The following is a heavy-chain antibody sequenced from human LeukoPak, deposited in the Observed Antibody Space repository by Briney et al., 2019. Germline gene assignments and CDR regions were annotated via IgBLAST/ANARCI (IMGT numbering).Heavy chain of an antibody. CDR1: GYTFTSYD. V-gene: IGHV1-8*01. CDR3: ERWNHDSSDNYPGH. Sequence: ASVKVSCKASGYTFTSYDIKWVRQATGQGLEWVGWLNPNTGNTGYAQKFQGRVTLTKDTSISTAYMELSSLRSEDTAVYYCERWNHDSSDNYPGHWGQGTLVTVSP. CDR2: LNPNTGNT. J-gene: IGHJ4*02. D-gene: IGHD3-22*01.